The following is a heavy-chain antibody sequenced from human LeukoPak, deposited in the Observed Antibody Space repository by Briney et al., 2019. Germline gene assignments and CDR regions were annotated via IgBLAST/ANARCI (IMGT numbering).Heavy chain of an antibody. V-gene: IGHV3-66*01. CDR2: IYSGGST. CDR3: ARGRGGSW. CDR1: GFTVSSNY. Sequence: AGGSLRLSRAVSGFTVSSNYMSWVRQAPGKGLEWVSVIYSGGSTYYADSVKGRFTISRDNAENSLYLQMNSLRAEDTAVYYCARGRGGSWWGQGTLVTVSS. J-gene: IGHJ4*02. D-gene: IGHD1-26*01.